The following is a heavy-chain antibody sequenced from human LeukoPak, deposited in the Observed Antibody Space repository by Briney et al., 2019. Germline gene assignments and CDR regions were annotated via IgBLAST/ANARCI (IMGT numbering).Heavy chain of an antibody. V-gene: IGHV1-8*03. Sequence: ASVKVSCKASGYTFTSYDINWVRQATGQGLEWMGWMNPNSGNTGYAQKFQGRVTITRDTSISTAYMELSSLSSEDSAVYYCARDYSPYYYDSSGYSSDVFGMWGQGTLVTVSS. D-gene: IGHD3-22*01. J-gene: IGHJ3*02. CDR1: GYTFTSYD. CDR2: MNPNSGNT. CDR3: ARDYSPYYYDSSGYSSDVFGM.